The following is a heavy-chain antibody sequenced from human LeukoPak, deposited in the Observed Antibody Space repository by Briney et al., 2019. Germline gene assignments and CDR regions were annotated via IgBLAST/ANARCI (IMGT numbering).Heavy chain of an antibody. CDR3: AKDSTHSSSKLSYFDY. J-gene: IGHJ4*02. D-gene: IGHD6-6*01. CDR1: GFTFSSYA. Sequence: QAGGSLRLSCAASGFTFSSYAMSWVRQAPGKGLEWVSAISGSGGSTYYADSVKGRFTISRDNSKNTLYLQMNSLRAEDTAVYYCAKDSTHSSSKLSYFDYWGQGTLVTVSS. CDR2: ISGSGGST. V-gene: IGHV3-23*01.